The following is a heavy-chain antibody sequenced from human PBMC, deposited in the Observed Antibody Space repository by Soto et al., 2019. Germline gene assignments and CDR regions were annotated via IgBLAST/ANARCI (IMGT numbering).Heavy chain of an antibody. V-gene: IGHV1-69*06. D-gene: IGHD2-15*01. CDR3: ASREGVAGLATYISPGYYFDC. CDR1: GGTFSKFV. Sequence: QVQLVQSGAEVKKPGSSVKVSCRASGGTFSKFVVSWVRQAPGQGLEWMGGIIPLFGTTNYAQKFQGRVTITADKSTTTAYMELSSLRSDDTAVYYCASREGVAGLATYISPGYYFDCWGQGTLVTVSS. J-gene: IGHJ4*02. CDR2: IIPLFGTT.